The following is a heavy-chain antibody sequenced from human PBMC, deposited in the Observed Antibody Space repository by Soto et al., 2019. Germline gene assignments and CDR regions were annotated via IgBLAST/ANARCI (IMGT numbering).Heavy chain of an antibody. J-gene: IGHJ1*01. Sequence: EVQLVESGGGLVQPGRSLRLSCAASGFTFDDYAMHWVGQAPGKGLEWVSGISWNSGSIGYADSVKGRFTISRDNAKNSLYLQMNSLRAEDTALYYCAKGQIRARPGLGEYFQHWGQGTLVTVSS. CDR3: AKGQIRARPGLGEYFQH. CDR1: GFTFDDYA. CDR2: ISWNSGSI. D-gene: IGHD6-6*01. V-gene: IGHV3-9*01.